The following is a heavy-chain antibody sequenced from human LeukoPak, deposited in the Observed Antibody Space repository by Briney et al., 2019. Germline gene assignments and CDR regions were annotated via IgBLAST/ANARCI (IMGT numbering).Heavy chain of an antibody. CDR2: IYTSGST. J-gene: IGHJ4*02. D-gene: IGHD4-17*01. CDR1: GGSISSYY. Sequence: PSETLSLTCTVSGGSISSYYWSWIRQPAGKGLEWIGRIYTSGSTNYNPSLKSRVPMSVATSKNQFSMKLSSVTAADTGLYYCARGGVTTWSGAPYFDYWGQGTLVTVSS. CDR3: ARGGVTTWSGAPYFDY. V-gene: IGHV4-4*07.